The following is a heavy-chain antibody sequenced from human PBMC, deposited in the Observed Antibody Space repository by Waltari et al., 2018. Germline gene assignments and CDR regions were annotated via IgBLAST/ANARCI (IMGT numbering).Heavy chain of an antibody. CDR2: INHSGST. CDR3: ARKGEYDSSALSPVAFDI. D-gene: IGHD3-22*01. J-gene: IGHJ3*02. CDR1: GWSFSGYY. V-gene: IGHV4-34*01. Sequence: QVQLQQWGAGLLKPSETLSLTCAVYGWSFSGYYWSWIRQPPGRGLEWIGEINHSGSTNYNPSLKSRVTISVDTSKNQFSLKLSSVTAADTAVYYCARKGEYDSSALSPVAFDIWGQGTMVTVSS.